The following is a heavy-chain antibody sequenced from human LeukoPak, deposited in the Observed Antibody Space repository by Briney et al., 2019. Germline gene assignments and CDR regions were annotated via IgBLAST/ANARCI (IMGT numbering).Heavy chain of an antibody. J-gene: IGHJ6*02. D-gene: IGHD5-18*01. CDR3: ARDAVDTANAV. V-gene: IGHV3-74*01. CDR2: INSDGSIT. CDR1: GFTFTTYW. Sequence: GGSLRLSCAASGFTFTTYWMHWVRQAPGKGLVWVSHINSDGSITSYADSVKGRFTISRDNAKNTQYLQMNSLRAEDTAVYYCARDAVDTANAVWGQGTTVTVSS.